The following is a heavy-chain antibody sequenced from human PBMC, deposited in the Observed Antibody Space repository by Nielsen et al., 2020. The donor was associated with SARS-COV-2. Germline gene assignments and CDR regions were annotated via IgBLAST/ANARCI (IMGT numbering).Heavy chain of an antibody. CDR2: ISYDGSNK. V-gene: IGHV3-30*18. D-gene: IGHD5-24*01. J-gene: IGHJ6*02. Sequence: GESLKISCAASGFTFSIYGMHWVRQAPGKGLEWVAVISYDGSNKYYADSVKGRFTISRDNSKNTLYLQMNSLRAEDTAVYYCAKERDGYNFLVYYYYGMDVWGQGTTVTVSS. CDR3: AKERDGYNFLVYYYYGMDV. CDR1: GFTFSIYG.